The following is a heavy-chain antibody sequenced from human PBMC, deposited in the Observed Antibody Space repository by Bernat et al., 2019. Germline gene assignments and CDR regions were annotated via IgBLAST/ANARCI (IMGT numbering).Heavy chain of an antibody. CDR1: GGSISSSSYY. CDR3: ARLYYDILTGYPNLQYDY. J-gene: IGHJ4*02. V-gene: IGHV4-39*01. CDR2: IYYSGST. Sequence: QLQLQESGPGLVKPSETLSLTCTVSGGSISSSSYYWGWIRQPPGKGLEWIGSIYYSGSTYYNPSLKNRVTISVDTSKNQFSLKLSSVTAADTAVYYCARLYYDILTGYPNLQYDYWGQGTLVTVSS. D-gene: IGHD3-9*01.